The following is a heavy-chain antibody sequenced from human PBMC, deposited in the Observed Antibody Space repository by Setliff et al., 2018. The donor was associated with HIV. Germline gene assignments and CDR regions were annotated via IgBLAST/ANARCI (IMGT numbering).Heavy chain of an antibody. D-gene: IGHD4-17*01. CDR3: ARYSTLTTNFDY. J-gene: IGHJ4*02. CDR1: GGSISSGSYY. V-gene: IGHV4-61*09. Sequence: KHSETLSLTCTVSGGSISSGSYYWSWIRQPAGKGLEWIGHIYTSGSTNYNPSLKSRVTISVDTSKNQFSLKLSSVTAADTAVYYCARYSTLTTNFDYWGQGTLVTVSS. CDR2: IYTSGST.